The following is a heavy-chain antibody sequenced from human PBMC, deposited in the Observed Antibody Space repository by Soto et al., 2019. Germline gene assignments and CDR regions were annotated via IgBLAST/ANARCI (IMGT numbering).Heavy chain of an antibody. J-gene: IGHJ4*02. CDR3: ARSLTRYSSSWYMYY. Sequence: GSLVKVDCKGSGYALTSSPMHWVRQATGQRLEWMGWINAGNGNTKYSQKFQGRVTITRDTSASTAYMELSSLRSEDTAVYYCARSLTRYSSSWYMYYWGQGTLVTVSS. CDR1: GYALTSSP. CDR2: INAGNGNT. D-gene: IGHD6-13*01. V-gene: IGHV1-3*01.